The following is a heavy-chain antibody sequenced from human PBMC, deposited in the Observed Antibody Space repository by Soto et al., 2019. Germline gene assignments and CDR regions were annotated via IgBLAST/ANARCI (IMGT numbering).Heavy chain of an antibody. J-gene: IGHJ5*01. CDR3: ARGRYCLTGRCFTNWFDS. CDR2: IYKSANT. V-gene: IGHV4-30-4*01. D-gene: IGHD1-20*01. Sequence: SETLSLTWSVSGDSISSVDYFWAWIRKPPGQALEYIGYIYKSANTYYTPSCESRVSNSLDTSKSKFYLWVTSXNDADTAVYFCARGRYCLTGRCFTNWFDSGGQGTVVTV. CDR1: GDSISSVDYF.